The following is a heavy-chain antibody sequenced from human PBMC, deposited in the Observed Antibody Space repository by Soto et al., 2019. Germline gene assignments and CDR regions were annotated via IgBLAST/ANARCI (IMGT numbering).Heavy chain of an antibody. D-gene: IGHD1-26*01. CDR1: GFTFSSYA. CDR3: AKDSRTVGICWLHY. V-gene: IGHV3-23*01. Sequence: GGSLRLSCAASGFTFSSYAMSWVRQAPGKGLEWVSAISGSGGSTYYADSVKGRFTISRDNSKNTLYLQMNSVRAEDTAVYYCAKDSRTVGICWLHYWGQGTLVTVSS. CDR2: ISGSGGST. J-gene: IGHJ4*02.